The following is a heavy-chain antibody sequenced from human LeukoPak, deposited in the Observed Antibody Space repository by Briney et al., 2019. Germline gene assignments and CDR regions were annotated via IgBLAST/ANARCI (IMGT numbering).Heavy chain of an antibody. CDR2: ISSSSSYI. V-gene: IGHV3-21*01. CDR3: ARFITMVRGVIITAYYYYMDV. CDR1: GFTFSSYS. J-gene: IGHJ6*03. Sequence: GGSLRLSCAASGFTFSSYSMNWVRQAPGKGLEWVSSISSSSSYIYYADSVKGRFTISRDNAKNSLYLQMNSLRAEDTAVYYCARFITMVRGVIITAYYYYMDVWGKGTTVTVSS. D-gene: IGHD3-10*01.